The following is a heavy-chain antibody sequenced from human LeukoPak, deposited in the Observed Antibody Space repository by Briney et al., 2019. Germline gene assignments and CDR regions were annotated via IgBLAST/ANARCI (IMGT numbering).Heavy chain of an antibody. D-gene: IGHD3-10*01. CDR2: IYSGGST. CDR3: AKRLTMVRGVISYYYYMDV. Sequence: GGSLRLSCAASGFTVSSNYMSWVRQAPGKGLEWVSVIYSGGSTYYADSVKGRFTISRDNSKNTLYLQMNSLRAEDTAVYYCAKRLTMVRGVISYYYYMDVWGKGTTVTISS. CDR1: GFTVSSNY. V-gene: IGHV3-66*04. J-gene: IGHJ6*03.